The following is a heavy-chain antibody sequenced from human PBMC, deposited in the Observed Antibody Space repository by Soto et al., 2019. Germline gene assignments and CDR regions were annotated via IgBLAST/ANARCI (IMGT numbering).Heavy chain of an antibody. V-gene: IGHV3-53*01. J-gene: IGHJ4*02. Sequence: GWSLRLSCASSVFTVISNYMRWVRQAPGRGLEWLSVIFAGGGTYYADSVKGRFTISKDNSKNRVYLQMNTLRAGDTAVYYCAGGFSYGYIDHWGQGTPVTVSS. D-gene: IGHD5-18*01. CDR1: VFTVISNY. CDR2: IFAGGGT. CDR3: AGGFSYGYIDH.